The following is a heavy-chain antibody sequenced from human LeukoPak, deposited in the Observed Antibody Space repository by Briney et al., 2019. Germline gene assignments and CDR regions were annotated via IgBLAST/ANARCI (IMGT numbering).Heavy chain of an antibody. Sequence: GGSLRLSCAASGFTFSDYYMSWIRQAPGKGLEWISYISSSGSTIYYADSVKGRFTISRDNAKNSLYLQMNSLRAEDTAVYYCARVLREWLLFGWFDPWGRGTLVTVSS. J-gene: IGHJ5*02. CDR2: ISSSGSTI. D-gene: IGHD3-3*01. V-gene: IGHV3-11*01. CDR3: ARVLREWLLFGWFDP. CDR1: GFTFSDYY.